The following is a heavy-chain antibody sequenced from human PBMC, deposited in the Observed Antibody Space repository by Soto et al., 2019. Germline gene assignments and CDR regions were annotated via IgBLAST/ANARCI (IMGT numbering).Heavy chain of an antibody. J-gene: IGHJ6*02. CDR2: IYTSGST. D-gene: IGHD3-3*01. Sequence: SETLSLTCTVSGGSISIYYWRWIRQPAATGLEWIGRIYTSGSTNYNPSLKSRVTMSVDTSKNQFSLKLRSVTAADAAVYYSARGYDFWSGEDYYYGMDVWGQGTTVTVSS. V-gene: IGHV4-4*07. CDR3: ARGYDFWSGEDYYYGMDV. CDR1: GGSISIYY.